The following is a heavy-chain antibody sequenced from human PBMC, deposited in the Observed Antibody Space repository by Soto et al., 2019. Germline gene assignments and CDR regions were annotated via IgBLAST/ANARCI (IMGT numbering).Heavy chain of an antibody. CDR2: INHSGST. CDR1: GGSFSGYY. V-gene: IGHV4-34*01. Sequence: SETLSLTCAVYGGSFSGYYWSWIRQPPGKGLEWIGEINHSGSTNYNPSLKSRVTISVDTSKNQFSLKLSSVTAADTAVYYCARGRLAYYDSRGFYFEYWGQGTLVTVS. CDR3: ARGRLAYYDSRGFYFEY. J-gene: IGHJ4*02. D-gene: IGHD3-22*01.